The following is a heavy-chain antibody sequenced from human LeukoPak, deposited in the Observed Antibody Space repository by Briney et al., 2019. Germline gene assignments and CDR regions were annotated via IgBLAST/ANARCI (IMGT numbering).Heavy chain of an antibody. CDR2: IYYSGST. D-gene: IGHD2-2*01. CDR3: ASRNCSSTSCYPWYFDL. CDR1: GGSISSYY. Sequence: WETLSLTCTVSGGSISSYYWSWIRQPPGKGLEWVGYIYYSGSTNYNPSLKSRVTISVDTYKNQFSLKLSSVTAADTAVYYYASRNCSSTSCYPWYFDLWGRGTLATVSS. V-gene: IGHV4-59*08. J-gene: IGHJ2*01.